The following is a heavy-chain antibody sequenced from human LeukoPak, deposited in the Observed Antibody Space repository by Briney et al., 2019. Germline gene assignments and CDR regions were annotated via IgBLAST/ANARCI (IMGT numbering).Heavy chain of an antibody. CDR3: ARGLRIAAAATKGGSNYYYYYGMDV. CDR1: GFTVSSNY. J-gene: IGHJ6*02. V-gene: IGHV3-53*04. D-gene: IGHD6-13*01. Sequence: PGGSLRLSCAASGFTVSSNYMSWVRQAPGKGLEWVSVIYSGGSTYYADSVKGRFTISRHNSKNTLYLQMNSLRAEDTALYYCARGLRIAAAATKGGSNYYYYYGMDVWGQGTTVTVSS. CDR2: IYSGGST.